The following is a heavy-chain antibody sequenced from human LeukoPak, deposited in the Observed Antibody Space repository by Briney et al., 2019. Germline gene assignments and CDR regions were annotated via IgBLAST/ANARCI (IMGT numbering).Heavy chain of an antibody. Sequence: PGGSLRLSCAASGFTFSSYGMHWVRQAPGKGLEWVAVISYYGSNKYYADSVKGRFTISRDNSKNTLYLQMNSLRAEDTAVYYCASNGGSSGYLDYWGQGTLVTVSS. CDR3: ASNGGSSGYLDY. D-gene: IGHD3-22*01. CDR2: ISYYGSNK. CDR1: GFTFSSYG. J-gene: IGHJ4*02. V-gene: IGHV3-30*03.